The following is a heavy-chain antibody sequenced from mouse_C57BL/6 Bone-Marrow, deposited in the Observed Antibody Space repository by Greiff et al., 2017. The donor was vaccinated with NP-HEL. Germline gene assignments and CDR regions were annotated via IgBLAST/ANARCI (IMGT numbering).Heavy chain of an antibody. CDR3: ARRRRHYGDYAMDD. CDR1: GYAFSSSW. CDR2: IYPGDGDT. Sequence: QVQLQQSGPELVKPGASVKISCKASGYAFSSSWMNWVKQRPGKGLEWIGRIYPGDGDTNYNGKFKGKATLTADKSSSTAYMQLSSLTSEDSAVYFYARRRRHYGDYAMDDWGQGTSVTVSS. J-gene: IGHJ4*01. V-gene: IGHV1-82*01. D-gene: IGHD1-2*01.